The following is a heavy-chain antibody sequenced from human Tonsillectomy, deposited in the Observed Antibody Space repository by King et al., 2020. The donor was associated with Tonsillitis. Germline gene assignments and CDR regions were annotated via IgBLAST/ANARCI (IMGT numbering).Heavy chain of an antibody. Sequence: EVQLVDSGGGLVQPGGSLRLSCAASGFTVSTYHMTWVRQTPGKGLEWVSVIYSGGSAYYTDSVKGRFTISRDNSKNTLYLQMNSLRVEDTAMYYCAKPGRAGSSDYFDYWGQGTLVTVSS. D-gene: IGHD5-24*01. CDR2: IYSGGSA. V-gene: IGHV3-66*04. J-gene: IGHJ4*02. CDR1: GFTVSTYH. CDR3: AKPGRAGSSDYFDY.